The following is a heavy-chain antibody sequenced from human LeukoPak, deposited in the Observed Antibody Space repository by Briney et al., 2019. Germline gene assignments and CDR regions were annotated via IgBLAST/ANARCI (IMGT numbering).Heavy chain of an antibody. CDR2: IKQDGSEK. D-gene: IGHD2-21*02. V-gene: IGHV3-7*01. CDR1: GFTFSSYW. J-gene: IGHJ4*02. CDR3: ARTRWGIWTAYFDY. Sequence: GGSLRLSCAASGFTFSSYWMSWVRQAPGKGLEWVANIKQDGSEKYYVDSVKGRFTISRDNAKNSLYLQMNSLRAEDTAVYYCARTRWGIWTAYFDYWGQGTLVTVSS.